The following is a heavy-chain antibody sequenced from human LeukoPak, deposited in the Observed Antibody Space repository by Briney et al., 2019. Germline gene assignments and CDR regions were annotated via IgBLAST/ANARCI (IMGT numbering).Heavy chain of an antibody. CDR3: ARAQPARYCTSTSCYAAFDI. CDR2: IYYSGST. D-gene: IGHD2-2*01. J-gene: IGHJ3*02. Sequence: SETLSLTCTVSGGSISSFYWSWIRQPPGKGLEWIGYIYYSGSTNYNPSLKSRVTISVDTSKNQFSLKLSSVTAADTAVYYCARAQPARYCTSTSCYAAFDIWGQGTMVTVSS. V-gene: IGHV4-59*01. CDR1: GGSISSFY.